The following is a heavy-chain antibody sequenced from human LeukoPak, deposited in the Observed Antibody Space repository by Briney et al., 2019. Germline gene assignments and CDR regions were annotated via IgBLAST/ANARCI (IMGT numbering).Heavy chain of an antibody. D-gene: IGHD3-3*01. V-gene: IGHV3-30*19. Sequence: PGGSLRLSCAASGFTFSSYGMHWVRQAPGEGLEWVAVIWYDGSNKYYADSVKGRFTISRDNSKNTLYLQMNSLRAEDTAVYYCARDPSAFWSGYSNFDYWGQGTLVTVSS. CDR2: IWYDGSNK. CDR1: GFTFSSYG. J-gene: IGHJ4*02. CDR3: ARDPSAFWSGYSNFDY.